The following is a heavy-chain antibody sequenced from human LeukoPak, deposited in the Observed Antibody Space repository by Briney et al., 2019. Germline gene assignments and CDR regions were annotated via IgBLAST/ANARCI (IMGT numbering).Heavy chain of an antibody. CDR3: AQQVGYCSSGNCYFTY. Sequence: GGSLRLSCAASGFSFKSYAMSWVRQAPGKGLEWVSAINNDGDSTYSADSVKGRFTVSRDNSKNTLYLQINSLRAEDAAVYYCAQQVGYCSSGNCYFTYWGQGTLVTVSS. J-gene: IGHJ1*01. CDR2: INNDGDST. V-gene: IGHV3-23*01. CDR1: GFSFKSYA. D-gene: IGHD2-15*01.